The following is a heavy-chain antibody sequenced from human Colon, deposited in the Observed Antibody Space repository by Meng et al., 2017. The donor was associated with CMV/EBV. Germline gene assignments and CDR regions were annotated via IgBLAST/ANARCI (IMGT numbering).Heavy chain of an antibody. D-gene: IGHD3-16*01. CDR2: IYPADSET. V-gene: IGHV5-51*01. CDR1: EDSFRHW. J-gene: IGHJ4*02. Sequence: LKISCQGSEDSFRHWIAWVRQTPGKGLEWMGIIYPADSETRYSPSFQGHVTISADKSIKAAYLQWSSLKASDTAIYYCTTGGLADFDFWGQGTLVTVSS. CDR3: TTGGLADFDF.